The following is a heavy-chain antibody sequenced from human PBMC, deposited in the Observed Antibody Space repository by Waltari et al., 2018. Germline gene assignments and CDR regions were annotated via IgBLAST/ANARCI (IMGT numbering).Heavy chain of an antibody. Sequence: QVQLVQSGSELKKPGASVKVSCKASGYTFHSSTMNCVRQAPGQGLEWMGWINTNTGNPTYAQGFTGRFVFSLDTSVSTAYLQISSLKAEDTAVYYCAREGDAAAGPMFDYWGQGTLVTVSS. CDR3: AREGDAAAGPMFDY. D-gene: IGHD6-13*01. V-gene: IGHV7-4-1*02. J-gene: IGHJ4*02. CDR2: INTNTGNP. CDR1: GYTFHSST.